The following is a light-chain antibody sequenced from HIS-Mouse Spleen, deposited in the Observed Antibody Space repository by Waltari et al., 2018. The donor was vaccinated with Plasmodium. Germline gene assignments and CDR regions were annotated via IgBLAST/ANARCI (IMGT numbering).Light chain of an antibody. V-gene: IGKV3-15*01. CDR1: QSVSSN. CDR2: GAA. J-gene: IGKJ3*01. Sequence: EIVMTQSPPTLSVSQGAKATLSCRASQSVSSNLAWYQQKPGQPPSLLIYGAATSATGIPARFSGSGSGTEFTLTISSLQSEDFAVYYCQQYNNWSFTFGPGTKVDIK. CDR3: QQYNNWSFT.